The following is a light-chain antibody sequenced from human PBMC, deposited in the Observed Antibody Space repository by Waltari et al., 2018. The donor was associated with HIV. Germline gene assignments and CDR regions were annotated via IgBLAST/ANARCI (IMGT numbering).Light chain of an antibody. CDR1: RSHTGHPY. V-gene: IGLV1-51*01. CDR2: DNN. CDR3: GTWDNTLIAFWM. Sequence: QSVLTQPPSVSAVPGQGVTVSCSGGRSHTGHPYVSWSQQLPGNPPKLLIYDNNKRPSGIPDRFSASKSGTSATLGITGVQTADEADYYCGTWDNTLIAFWMFGGGTKLTVL. J-gene: IGLJ3*02.